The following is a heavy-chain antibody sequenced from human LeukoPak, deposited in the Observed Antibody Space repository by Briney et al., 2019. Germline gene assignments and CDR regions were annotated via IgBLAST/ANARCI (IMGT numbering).Heavy chain of an antibody. CDR2: IYYSGST. V-gene: IGHV4-39*07. Sequence: PSETLSLTCTVSGGSISSSSYYWGWIRQPPGKGLEWIGSIYYSGSTYYNPSLKSRVTISVDTSKNQFSLKLSSVTAADTAVYYCASGMVRGVIHYYYYGMDAWGQGTTVTVSS. D-gene: IGHD3-10*01. CDR3: ASGMVRGVIHYYYYGMDA. CDR1: GGSISSSSYY. J-gene: IGHJ6*02.